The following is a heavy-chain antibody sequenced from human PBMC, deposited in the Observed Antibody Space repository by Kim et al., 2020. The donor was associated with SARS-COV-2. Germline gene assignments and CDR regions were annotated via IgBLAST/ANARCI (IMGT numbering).Heavy chain of an antibody. V-gene: IGHV3-48*02. Sequence: GGSLRFSCAASGFTFSSYSMNWVRQAPGKGLEWVSYISSSSSTIYYADSVKGRFTISRDNAKNSLYLQMNSLRDEDTAVYYCARDLLYEGDFWSGYYTLNKGDYYYGIEVWGQGPTVTVYS. D-gene: IGHD3-3*01. J-gene: IGHJ6*02. CDR2: ISSSSSTI. CDR1: GFTFSSYS. CDR3: ARDLLYEGDFWSGYYTLNKGDYYYGIEV.